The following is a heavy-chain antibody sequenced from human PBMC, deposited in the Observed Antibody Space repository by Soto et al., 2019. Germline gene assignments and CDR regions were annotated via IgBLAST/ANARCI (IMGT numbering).Heavy chain of an antibody. CDR3: ARGYNDIKTHSHFDN. CDR1: GYSFTSYW. J-gene: IGHJ4*02. D-gene: IGHD3-22*01. V-gene: IGHV5-10-1*03. Sequence: EVQLVQSGAEVKKPGESLRISCKGSGYSFTSYWISWVRQMPGKGLEWMGRIDPSDSYTNYSPSFQGHVTISADKSISTAYLQWSSLKASDTAMYYCARGYNDIKTHSHFDNWGQGTLVTVSS. CDR2: IDPSDSYT.